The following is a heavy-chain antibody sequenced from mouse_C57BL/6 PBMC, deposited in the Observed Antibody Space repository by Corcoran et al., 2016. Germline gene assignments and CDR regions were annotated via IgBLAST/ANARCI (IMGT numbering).Heavy chain of an antibody. Sequence: DVQLQESGPGLVKPSQSLSLTCSVTGYSITSGYYWNWIRQFPGNKLEWMGYISYDGSNNYNPSLKNRISITRETSKTQFFLKLNSVTTEDTATYYCARGYDRHCDDWGQGTTLTVSS. CDR3: ARGYDRHCDD. CDR1: GYSITSGYY. J-gene: IGHJ2*01. D-gene: IGHD2-12*01. CDR2: ISYDGSN. V-gene: IGHV3-6*01.